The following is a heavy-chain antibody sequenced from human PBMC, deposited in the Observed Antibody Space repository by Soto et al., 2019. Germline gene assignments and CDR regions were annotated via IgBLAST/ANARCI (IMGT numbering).Heavy chain of an antibody. CDR3: ARTPGYSSSSVYFDY. Sequence: RRLSCAASGFTFSNYAMRWVRQAPGKGLEWVALTSYDGNNEYYTDSVKGRFTISRDNSKNTLFLQMNSPRPVDTATYYCARTPGYSSSSVYFDYWGQGTLVTVSS. CDR2: TSYDGNNE. CDR1: GFTFSNYA. V-gene: IGHV3-30*03. J-gene: IGHJ4*02. D-gene: IGHD6-13*01.